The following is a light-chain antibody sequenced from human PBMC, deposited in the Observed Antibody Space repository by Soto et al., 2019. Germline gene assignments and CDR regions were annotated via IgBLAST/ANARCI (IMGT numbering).Light chain of an antibody. J-gene: IGKJ1*01. CDR2: EAS. V-gene: IGKV3-11*01. CDR3: QQYKNWPSWT. CDR1: QSVSSY. Sequence: EIVLTQSPATLSLSPGERATLSCRASQSVSSYLAWYQQKPGQAPRLLMYEASNRATGIPARFSGGGSGTDFTLTITSLQSEDFALYYCQQYKNWPSWTFGQGTKVDIK.